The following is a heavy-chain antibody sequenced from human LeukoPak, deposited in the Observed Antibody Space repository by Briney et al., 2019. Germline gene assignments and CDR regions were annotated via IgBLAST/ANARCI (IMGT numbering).Heavy chain of an antibody. CDR3: ARVGYYDSSGYY. Sequence: ASVKVSCKASGYTFTSYAMHWVRQAPGQRLEWMGWINAGNGNTKYSQKFQGRVTITRDTSASTAYMELSSLRSEDTAAYYCARVGYYDSSGYYWGQGTLVTVSS. CDR1: GYTFTSYA. D-gene: IGHD3-22*01. CDR2: INAGNGNT. V-gene: IGHV1-3*01. J-gene: IGHJ4*02.